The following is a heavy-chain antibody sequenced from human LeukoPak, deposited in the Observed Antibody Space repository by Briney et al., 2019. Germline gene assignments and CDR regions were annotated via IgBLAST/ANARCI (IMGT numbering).Heavy chain of an antibody. V-gene: IGHV4-59*08. J-gene: IGHJ2*01. CDR3: ARRDLFYWYFDL. D-gene: IGHD2-21*01. CDR2: IYYSGST. CDR1: GGSISSYC. Sequence: SETLSLTCTVSGGSISSYCWSWIRQPPGKGLEWIGYIYYSGSTNYNPSLKSRVTISVDTSKNQFSLKLSSVTAADTAAYYCARRDLFYWYFDLWGRGTLVTVSS.